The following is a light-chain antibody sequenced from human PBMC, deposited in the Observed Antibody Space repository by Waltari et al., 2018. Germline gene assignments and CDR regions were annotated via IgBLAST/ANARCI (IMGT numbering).Light chain of an antibody. CDR2: DAS. J-gene: IGKJ1*01. CDR1: QSVGKY. V-gene: IGKV3-20*01. Sequence: EIVLTQSPGTLSLSPGERATLSCTASQSVGKYLVWYQQKPGQAPRLLIYDASTRATGIPDRFSGSGSGTDFSLTISRLEPEDCAVYYCQKYVNLPATFGQGTRVEIK. CDR3: QKYVNLPAT.